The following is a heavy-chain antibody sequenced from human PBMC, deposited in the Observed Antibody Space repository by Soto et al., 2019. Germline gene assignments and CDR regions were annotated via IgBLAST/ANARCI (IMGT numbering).Heavy chain of an antibody. CDR2: IYYSGST. Sequence: PSETLSLTCTVSGGSISSSSYYWGWIRQPPGKGLEWIGSIYYSGSTYYNPSLKSRVTISVDTSKNQFSLKLSSVTAADTAVYYCARYSNGPFDYWGQGTLVTVSS. J-gene: IGHJ4*02. V-gene: IGHV4-39*01. CDR3: ARYSNGPFDY. CDR1: GGSISSSSYY. D-gene: IGHD4-4*01.